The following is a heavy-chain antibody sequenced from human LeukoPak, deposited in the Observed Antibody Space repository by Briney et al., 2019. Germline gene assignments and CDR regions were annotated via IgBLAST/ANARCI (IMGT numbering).Heavy chain of an antibody. J-gene: IGHJ5*02. CDR1: GYTFTSYW. CDR3: ARRAAGTWWFDP. D-gene: IGHD6-13*01. CDR2: IDPSDSYT. V-gene: IGHV5-10-1*01. Sequence: GESLKISCKGSGYTFTSYWISWVRKMPGKGLEWMGRIDPSDSYTNYSPSFQGHVTISADKSISTAYLQWSSLKASDTAMYYCARRAAGTWWFDPWGQGTLVTVSS.